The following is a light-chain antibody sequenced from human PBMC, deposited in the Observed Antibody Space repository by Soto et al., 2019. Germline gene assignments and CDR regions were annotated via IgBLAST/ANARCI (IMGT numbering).Light chain of an antibody. CDR3: MQGTHWPWT. V-gene: IGKV2-30*01. Sequence: EVVLTQSPLSLPVTLGQPASISCRSSQSLVYSDGNIYMNWFHQRPGPSPSRLIDKLSNRDSGVPDRLSGSGSGTAFTLNISRVEAEDVEVYYCMQGTHWPWTLGRGTKVEIK. CDR1: QSLVYSDGNIY. J-gene: IGKJ1*01. CDR2: KLS.